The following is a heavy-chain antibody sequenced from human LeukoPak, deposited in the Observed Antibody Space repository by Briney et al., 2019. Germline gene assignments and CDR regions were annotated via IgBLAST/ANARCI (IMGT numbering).Heavy chain of an antibody. J-gene: IGHJ3*02. Sequence: PSETLSLTCTVSGGSISSYYWSWIRQPPGKGLEWIGYIYYSGSTNYNPSLKSRVTISVDTSKNQFSLKLSSVTAADTAVYYCARQLTTYYYDSSGYYFDAFDIWGQGTMVTVSS. CDR2: IYYSGST. D-gene: IGHD3-22*01. V-gene: IGHV4-59*08. CDR3: ARQLTTYYYDSSGYYFDAFDI. CDR1: GGSISSYY.